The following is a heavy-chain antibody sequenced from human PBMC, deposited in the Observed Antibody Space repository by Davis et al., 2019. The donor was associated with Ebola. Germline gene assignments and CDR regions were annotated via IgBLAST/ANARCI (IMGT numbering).Heavy chain of an antibody. V-gene: IGHV3-33*08. Sequence: GESLKISCAASGFTFSSYWMSWVRQAPGKGLEWVAVIWYDGSKKYYADSVKGRFTISRDNAKNSLYLQMNSLRDEDTAVYYCARDLPVFSSGWFRDYWGQGTLVTVSS. J-gene: IGHJ4*02. D-gene: IGHD6-19*01. CDR1: GFTFSSYW. CDR2: IWYDGSKK. CDR3: ARDLPVFSSGWFRDY.